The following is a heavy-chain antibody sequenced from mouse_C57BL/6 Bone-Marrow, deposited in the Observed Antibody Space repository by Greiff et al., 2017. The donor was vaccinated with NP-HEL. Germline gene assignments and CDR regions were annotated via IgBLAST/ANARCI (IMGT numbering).Heavy chain of an antibody. CDR3: ARRGGLRRRYAMDY. CDR2: ISSGGSYT. CDR1: GFTFSSYG. J-gene: IGHJ4*01. Sequence: EVKLVESGGDLVKPGGSLKLSCAASGFTFSSYGMSWVRQTPDKRLEWVATISSGGSYTYYPDSVKGRFTISRDNAKNTLYLQISSLKSEDTAMYYCARRGGLRRRYAMDYWGQGTSVTVSS. D-gene: IGHD2-4*01. V-gene: IGHV5-6*02.